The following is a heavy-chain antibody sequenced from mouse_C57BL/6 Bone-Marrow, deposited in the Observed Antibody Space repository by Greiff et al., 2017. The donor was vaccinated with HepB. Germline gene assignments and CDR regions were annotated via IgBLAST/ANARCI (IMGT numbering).Heavy chain of an antibody. Sequence: VQLQQPGAELVKPGASVKMSCKASGYTFTSYWITWVKQRPGQGLEWIGDIYPGSGSTNYNEKFKSKATLTVDTSSSTAYMQLSSLTSEDSAVYYCARKERHHGYAMDYWGQGTSVTVSS. V-gene: IGHV1-55*01. J-gene: IGHJ4*01. CDR2: IYPGSGST. CDR1: GYTFTSYW. CDR3: ARKERHHGYAMDY. D-gene: IGHD3-1*01.